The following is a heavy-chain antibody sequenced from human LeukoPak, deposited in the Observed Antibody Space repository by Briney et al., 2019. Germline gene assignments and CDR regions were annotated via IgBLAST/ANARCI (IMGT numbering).Heavy chain of an antibody. CDR3: ARDLGYCSGGSCYSGWFDP. CDR2: IYTSGST. V-gene: IGHV4-4*07. J-gene: IGHJ5*02. Sequence: SETLSLTCTVSGGSISSYYWSWIRQPPGKGLEWIGRIYTSGSTNYNPSLKSRVTMSVDTSKNQFSLKLSSVTAADTAVYYCARDLGYCSGGSCYSGWFDPWGQGTLVTVSS. CDR1: GGSISSYY. D-gene: IGHD2-15*01.